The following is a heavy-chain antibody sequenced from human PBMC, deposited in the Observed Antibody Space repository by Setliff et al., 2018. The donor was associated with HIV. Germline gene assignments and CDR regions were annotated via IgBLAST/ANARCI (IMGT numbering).Heavy chain of an antibody. D-gene: IGHD3-16*01. CDR1: GNNFHSNS. V-gene: IGHV1-69*11. Sequence: SVKVSCKTSGNNFHSNSINWRRQAPGQGLEWMGSIIPALGEPHYAKRFQGRLTITTDESTTTGYMELNSLTYEDTAAYYCAWGGLYGLFENWGPGTLVTVSS. CDR2: IIPALGEP. CDR3: AWGGLYGLFEN. J-gene: IGHJ4*02.